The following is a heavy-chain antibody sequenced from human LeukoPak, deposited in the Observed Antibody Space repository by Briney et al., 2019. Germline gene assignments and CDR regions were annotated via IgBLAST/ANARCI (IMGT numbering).Heavy chain of an antibody. V-gene: IGHV3-23*01. CDR1: GFTFSSYA. CDR2: ISDSGDRA. CDR3: AKGIYDILTGYALAYYYGMDV. D-gene: IGHD3-9*01. Sequence: GGSLRFSCAASGFTFSSYAMSWVRQAPGKGLEWVSGISDSGDRAHYADSVKGRFTISRDNSKNTLYLQMNSLRAEDTAVYYCAKGIYDILTGYALAYYYGMDVWGQGATVTVSS. J-gene: IGHJ6*02.